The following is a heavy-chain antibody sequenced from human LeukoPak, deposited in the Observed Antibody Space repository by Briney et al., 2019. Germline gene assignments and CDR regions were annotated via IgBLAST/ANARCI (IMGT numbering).Heavy chain of an antibody. Sequence: PGGSLRLSCAASGFTFSSYAMRWVRQAPGKGLEWVSLISGSGGNTYYADSVKGRFTISRDNSKNTLYLQMNTLRAEDTAIYYCAKVIAAAGTALDYWGQGTLVTVSS. V-gene: IGHV3-23*01. D-gene: IGHD6-13*01. CDR2: ISGSGGNT. CDR1: GFTFSSYA. CDR3: AKVIAAAGTALDY. J-gene: IGHJ4*02.